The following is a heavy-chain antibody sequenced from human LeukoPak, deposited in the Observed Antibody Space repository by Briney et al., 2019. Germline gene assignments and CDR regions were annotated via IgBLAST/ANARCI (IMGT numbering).Heavy chain of an antibody. CDR3: ARHGSGFNY. CDR2: ISSSSSTI. J-gene: IGHJ4*02. V-gene: IGHV3-48*02. Sequence: GGSLRLSCAASGFTVISNYMSWVRQAPGKGLEWVSYISSSSSTIYYADSVKGRFTISRDNAKNSLYLQMNSLRDEDTAVYYCARHGSGFNYWGQGTLVTVSS. D-gene: IGHD3-10*01. CDR1: GFTVISNY.